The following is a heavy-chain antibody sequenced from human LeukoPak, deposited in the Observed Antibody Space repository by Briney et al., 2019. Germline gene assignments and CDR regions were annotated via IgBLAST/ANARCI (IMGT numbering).Heavy chain of an antibody. V-gene: IGHV3-23*01. CDR3: AKGLYSGSYDGFDS. D-gene: IGHD1-26*01. Sequence: PGGSLRLSCAASGFTFRSYAISWVRQAPGKGLERVSVISGSGGSTYYAESVKGRFTISRDNSKNTLYLQMNSLRAEDTAVYYCAKGLYSGSYDGFDSWGQGALVTVSS. J-gene: IGHJ4*02. CDR1: GFTFRSYA. CDR2: ISGSGGST.